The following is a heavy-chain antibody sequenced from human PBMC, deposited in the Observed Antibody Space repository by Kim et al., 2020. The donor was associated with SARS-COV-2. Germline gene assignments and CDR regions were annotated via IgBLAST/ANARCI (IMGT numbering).Heavy chain of an antibody. CDR3: ATALTQTTWYYGMDV. CDR2: VSYSGST. D-gene: IGHD1-7*01. Sequence: SETLSLTCTISGGSISTYYWSWIRQSPGKGLEWLGYVSYSGSTKYNPSLKSRVTISVDTSKNQFSLKLTSVTAADTAGYYCATALTQTTWYYGMDVWGQGTTVTVSS. CDR1: GGSISTYY. J-gene: IGHJ6*02. V-gene: IGHV4-59*13.